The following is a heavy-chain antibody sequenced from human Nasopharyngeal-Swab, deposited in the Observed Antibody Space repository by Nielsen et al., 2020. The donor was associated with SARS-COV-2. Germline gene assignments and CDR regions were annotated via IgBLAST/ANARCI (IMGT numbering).Heavy chain of an antibody. CDR3: IAAAGTGSFDY. CDR1: GLTFSSYA. CDR2: ISGSGGST. V-gene: IGHV3-23*01. D-gene: IGHD6-13*01. J-gene: IGHJ4*02. Sequence: LSLTCAASGLTFSSYAMSWVRQAPGKGLEWVSAISGSGGSTYYADSVKGRFTISRDNSKNTLYLQMNSLRAEDTAVYYCIAAAGTGSFDYWGQGTLVTVSS.